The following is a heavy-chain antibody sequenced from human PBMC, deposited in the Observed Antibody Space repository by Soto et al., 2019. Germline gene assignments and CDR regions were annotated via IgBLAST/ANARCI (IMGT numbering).Heavy chain of an antibody. Sequence: GESLKISCKGSGYSFTSYWIGWVRQMPGKGLEWMGIIYPGDSDTRYSPSFQGQVTISADKSISTAYLQWSSLKASDTAMYYCARLWSSSDDFWSGYYGETPRKENYYYYYMDVWGKGTTVTVSS. V-gene: IGHV5-51*01. CDR1: GYSFTSYW. CDR2: IYPGDSDT. J-gene: IGHJ6*03. CDR3: ARLWSSSDDFWSGYYGETPRKENYYYYYMDV. D-gene: IGHD3-3*01.